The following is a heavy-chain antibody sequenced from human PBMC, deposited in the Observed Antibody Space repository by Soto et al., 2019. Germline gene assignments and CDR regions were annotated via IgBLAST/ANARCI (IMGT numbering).Heavy chain of an antibody. D-gene: IGHD3-3*01. CDR3: ARDLGYDFWSGYYTGPGYGMDV. J-gene: IGHJ6*02. CDR1: GGSISSGGYY. CDR2: IYYSGST. V-gene: IGHV4-31*03. Sequence: PSETLSLTCTVSGGSISSGGYYWSWIRQHPGKGLEWIGYIYYSGSTYYNPSLKSRVTISVDTSKNQFSLKLSSVTAADTAVYYCARDLGYDFWSGYYTGPGYGMDVWGQGTTVTVSS.